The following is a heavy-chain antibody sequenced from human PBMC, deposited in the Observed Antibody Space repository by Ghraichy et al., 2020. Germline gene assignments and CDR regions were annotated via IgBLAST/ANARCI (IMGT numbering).Heavy chain of an antibody. V-gene: IGHV3-53*01. CDR3: ARASGNWFDP. CDR2: IYSGGYT. CDR1: GFTVSSNY. Sequence: GGSLRLSCAASGFTVSSNYMNWVRQAPGKGLEWVSVIYSGGYTYSADSVKGRFTVSRDNSKNTLYLQMNSLRVEDTAVYYCARASGNWFDPLGQGTLVTVSS. D-gene: IGHD5-12*01. J-gene: IGHJ5*02.